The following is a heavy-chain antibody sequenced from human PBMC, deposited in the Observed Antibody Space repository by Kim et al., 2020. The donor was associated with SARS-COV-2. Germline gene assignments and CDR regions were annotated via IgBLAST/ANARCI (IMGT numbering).Heavy chain of an antibody. D-gene: IGHD3-3*01. CDR3: ARQETITIFGVVISTSWFDP. CDR2: VYYSGST. J-gene: IGHJ5*02. Sequence: SETLSLTCTVSGGSIISSSYYWGWIRQPPGKGLEWIGSVYYSGSTYYNPSLKSRFTRSVDTSKNQFSLKLSSVTAADTAVYYCARQETITIFGVVISTSWFDPWGQGTLVTVSS. CDR1: GGSIISSSYY. V-gene: IGHV4-39*01.